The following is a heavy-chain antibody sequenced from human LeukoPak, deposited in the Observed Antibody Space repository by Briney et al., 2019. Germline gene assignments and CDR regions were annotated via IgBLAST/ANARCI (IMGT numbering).Heavy chain of an antibody. D-gene: IGHD4-23*01. CDR1: GGSISSYY. Sequence: ASETLSLTCTVSGGSISSYYWSWIRQPPGKGLEWIGYIYYSGSTYYNPSLKSRVTISVDTSKNQFSLKLSSVTAADTAVYYCAREADYGGNAGAFDIWGQGTMVTVSS. J-gene: IGHJ3*02. CDR3: AREADYGGNAGAFDI. CDR2: IYYSGST. V-gene: IGHV4-59*12.